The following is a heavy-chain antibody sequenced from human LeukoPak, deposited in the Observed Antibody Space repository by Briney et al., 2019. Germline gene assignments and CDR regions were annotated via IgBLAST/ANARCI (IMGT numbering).Heavy chain of an antibody. CDR3: AKDRSGNSYGHFDY. CDR1: GFTFDDYA. D-gene: IGHD3-10*01. Sequence: GGSLRLSCAASGFTFDDYAMHWVRQAPGKGLEWVSLISWGGGSTYYADSVKGRFTISRDNSKNSLYLHMNSLSAEDTALYYCAKDRSGNSYGHFDYWGQGTLVTVSS. V-gene: IGHV3-43D*04. CDR2: ISWGGGST. J-gene: IGHJ4*02.